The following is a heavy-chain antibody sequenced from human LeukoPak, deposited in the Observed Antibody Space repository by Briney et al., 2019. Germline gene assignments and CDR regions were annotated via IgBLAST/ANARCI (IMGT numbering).Heavy chain of an antibody. V-gene: IGHV1-2*02. CDR1: EYTLTGYH. CDR3: AREFSSKLEWLAYVTGDDAFDV. CDR2: VNPKTGGT. D-gene: IGHD3-3*01. J-gene: IGHJ3*01. Sequence: GASVKVSCKAAEYTLTGYHLHWVRQAPRQGLEWMGWVNPKTGGTNYARKFQGRVTMTRDTSINTVNMELSRLTSDDTAVYYCAREFSSKLEWLAYVTGDDAFDVWGQGTMITVS.